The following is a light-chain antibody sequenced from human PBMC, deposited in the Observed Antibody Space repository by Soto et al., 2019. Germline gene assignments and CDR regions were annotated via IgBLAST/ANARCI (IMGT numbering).Light chain of an antibody. CDR3: QSYDSSSHVV. Sequence: NFMLTQPHSVSESPGKTVTISCTGSSGSIASNYVQWYRQRPGSAPTTVIYEDNQRPSGVPDRFSGSIDSSSNSASLTISGLKTEDEADYYCQSYDSSSHVVFGGGTKLTVL. CDR1: SGSIASNY. V-gene: IGLV6-57*02. CDR2: EDN. J-gene: IGLJ2*01.